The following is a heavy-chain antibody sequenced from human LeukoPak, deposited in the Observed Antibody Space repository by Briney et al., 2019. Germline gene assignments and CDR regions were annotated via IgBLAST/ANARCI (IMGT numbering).Heavy chain of an antibody. CDR2: INSAGTTK. V-gene: IGHV3-48*02. CDR1: GFTFSTYA. CDR3: ARGRNAGGPYYSDY. J-gene: IGHJ4*02. Sequence: RAGGSLRLSCAASGFTFSTYAIIWVRHAPGKGRECVSYINSAGTTKKYADSLKGRFTISRDNAKNSLFLQLSSLRDEDTAVYYGARGRNAGGPYYSDYWGQGTLVTVSS. D-gene: IGHD4-23*01.